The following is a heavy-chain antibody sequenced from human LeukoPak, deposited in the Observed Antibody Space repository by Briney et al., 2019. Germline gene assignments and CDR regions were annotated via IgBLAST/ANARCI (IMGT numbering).Heavy chain of an antibody. D-gene: IGHD6-13*01. CDR3: ARDDGVYSSSWYLGY. J-gene: IGHJ4*02. V-gene: IGHV4-59*01. CDR1: GGSISSYY. CDR2: IYYSGST. Sequence: SETLSLTCTVAGGSISSYYWSWIRQPPGKGLECIGYIYYSGSTNYNPSLKSRVTISVDTSKNQFSLKLSSVTAADTAVYYCARDDGVYSSSWYLGYWCQGTLVTVSS.